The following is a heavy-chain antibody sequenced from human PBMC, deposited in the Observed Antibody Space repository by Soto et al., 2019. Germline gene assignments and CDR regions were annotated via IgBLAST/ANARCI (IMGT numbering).Heavy chain of an antibody. CDR1: GYTFTTYD. V-gene: IGHV1-8*02. CDR2: MNLXSDDS. CDR3: ARVKGAIDH. J-gene: IGHJ4*02. Sequence: KVSCKTSGYTFTTYDINWVRQAAGHGLEWMXWMNLXSDDSGLVREXXGRVTMTXXTSTSTAYMELSSLRFEDTAVYFCARVKGAIDHWGQGTLVTVYS.